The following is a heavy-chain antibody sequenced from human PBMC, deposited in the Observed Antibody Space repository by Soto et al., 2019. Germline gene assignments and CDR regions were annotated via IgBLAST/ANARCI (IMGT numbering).Heavy chain of an antibody. CDR1: GFTFSDHY. D-gene: IGHD2-2*01. Sequence: TGGSLRLSCAASGFTFSDHYMDWVRQAPGKGLEWVGRTRNKANSYTTEYAASVKGRFTISRDDSKNSLYLQMNSLKTEDTAVYYCARGGYCSSTSCHSDYYGMDVWGQGTTVTVSS. CDR2: TRNKANSYTT. V-gene: IGHV3-72*01. CDR3: ARGGYCSSTSCHSDYYGMDV. J-gene: IGHJ6*02.